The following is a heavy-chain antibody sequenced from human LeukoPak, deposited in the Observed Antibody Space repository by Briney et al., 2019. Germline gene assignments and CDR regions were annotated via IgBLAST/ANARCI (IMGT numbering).Heavy chain of an antibody. CDR2: ISSSSSYI. V-gene: IGHV3-21*01. CDR1: GFTFSSYG. Sequence: GGTLRLSCATSGFTFSSYGMSRVRQAPGKGLEWVSSISSSSSYIYYADSVKGRFTISRDNAKNSLYLQMNSLRAEDTAVYYCARDRLQKMVRGVPDYWGQGTLVTVSS. D-gene: IGHD3-10*01. J-gene: IGHJ4*02. CDR3: ARDRLQKMVRGVPDY.